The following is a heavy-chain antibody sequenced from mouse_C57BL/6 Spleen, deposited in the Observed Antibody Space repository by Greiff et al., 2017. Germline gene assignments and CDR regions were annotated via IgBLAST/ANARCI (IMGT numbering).Heavy chain of an antibody. V-gene: IGHV14-4*01. D-gene: IGHD1-1*01. CDR2: MDPENGDT. Sequence: EVQLQQSGAELVRPGASVKLSCTASGFNIKDDYMHWVKQRPEQGLEWIGWMDPENGDTEYASKFQGKGTITADTSSNTAYLQLSSLTSEDTAVYYCTQYYGSRSRAMDYWGQGTSVTVSS. CDR3: TQYYGSRSRAMDY. J-gene: IGHJ4*01. CDR1: GFNIKDDY.